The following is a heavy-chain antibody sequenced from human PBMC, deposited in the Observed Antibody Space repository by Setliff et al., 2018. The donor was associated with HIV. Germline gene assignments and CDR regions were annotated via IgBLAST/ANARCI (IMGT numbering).Heavy chain of an antibody. V-gene: IGHV4-39*01. CDR2: IYYHGST. Sequence: SETLSLTCTVSDGSISSTNYFWGWIRQPPGKGLEWIGTIYYHGSTYYNPSLKSRVTISIDTSKNQFSLQLTSVTVADTAAYYCVNPSGAMGDFDSWGQGTLVTVSS. CDR1: DGSISSTNYF. D-gene: IGHD3-16*01. J-gene: IGHJ4*02. CDR3: VNPSGAMGDFDS.